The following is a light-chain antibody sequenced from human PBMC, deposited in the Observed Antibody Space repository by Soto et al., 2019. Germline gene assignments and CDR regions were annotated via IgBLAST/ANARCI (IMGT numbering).Light chain of an antibody. CDR2: DVD. CDR3: SSYSSSGTLVI. Sequence: QSALTQPASVSGSPGQSITISCIGTSSDVGPYNYVSWYQQHPGKAPKLIIYDVDDRPSGVSNRFSGSKSGNTASLSISGLQAEDEADYYCSSYSSSGTLVIFGGGTKLTVL. V-gene: IGLV2-14*01. CDR1: SSDVGPYNY. J-gene: IGLJ2*01.